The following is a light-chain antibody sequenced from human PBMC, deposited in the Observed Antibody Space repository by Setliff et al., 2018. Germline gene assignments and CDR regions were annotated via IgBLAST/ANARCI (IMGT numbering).Light chain of an antibody. V-gene: IGLV3-21*03. J-gene: IGLJ1*01. CDR2: DDS. CDR1: NIGSKS. Sequence: SYELTQPPSVSVAPGKTATITCGGNNIGSKSVHWYQQKPGQAPALVVYDDSDRPSGIPERFSGFNSGNTATLTISRVEAGDEADYYCQVWESSSDYRGVFGTGTKVTVL. CDR3: QVWESSSDYRGV.